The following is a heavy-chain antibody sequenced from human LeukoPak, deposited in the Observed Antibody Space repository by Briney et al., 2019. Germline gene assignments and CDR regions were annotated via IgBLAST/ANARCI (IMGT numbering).Heavy chain of an antibody. CDR2: ITGSGGST. J-gene: IGHJ4*02. V-gene: IGHV3-23*01. CDR1: KFTFSSCA. CDR3: AKGESAAALTFIDY. Sequence: TGGSLRLSCAASKFTFSSCAMSWVRQAPGKGLEWVSGITGSGGSTYYADSVKGRFTISRDNSKNTLYLRMNSLRAEDTAVYYCAKGESAAALTFIDYRGQGTLVTV. D-gene: IGHD6-13*01.